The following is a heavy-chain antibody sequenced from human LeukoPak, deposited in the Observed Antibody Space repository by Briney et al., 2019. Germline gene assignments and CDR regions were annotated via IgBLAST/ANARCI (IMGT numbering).Heavy chain of an antibody. D-gene: IGHD6-13*01. CDR2: ISYDGSNK. CDR3: ARERGQQLVIDY. Sequence: GRSLRLSCAASGFTFSSYAMHWARQAPGKGLEWVAVISYDGSNKYYADSVKGRFTISRDNSKNTLYLQMNSLRAEDTAVYYCARERGQQLVIDYWGQGTLVTVSS. V-gene: IGHV3-30*04. CDR1: GFTFSSYA. J-gene: IGHJ4*02.